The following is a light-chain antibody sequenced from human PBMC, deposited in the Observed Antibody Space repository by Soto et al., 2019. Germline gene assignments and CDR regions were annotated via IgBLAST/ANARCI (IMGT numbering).Light chain of an antibody. Sequence: QSVLTQPPSASGTPGQRVTISCSGATSNIGSNYVYWYQHLPGTAPKLLIYTDNERPSGVPDRFSGSKSGTSASLAISGLRSEDEADYYCAAWDDNLSGLVFGTGTKVTVL. J-gene: IGLJ1*01. CDR2: TDN. CDR3: AAWDDNLSGLV. V-gene: IGLV1-47*02. CDR1: TSNIGSNY.